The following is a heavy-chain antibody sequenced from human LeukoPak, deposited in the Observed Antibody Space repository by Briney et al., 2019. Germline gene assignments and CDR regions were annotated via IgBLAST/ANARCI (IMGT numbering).Heavy chain of an antibody. CDR3: ARAKGGGSGFFDY. CDR2: FYYSGTT. V-gene: IGHV4-59*01. CDR1: DGSISGYY. J-gene: IGHJ4*02. D-gene: IGHD3-22*01. Sequence: SETLSLTCTVSDGSISGYYWTWIRQPPGEGLEWIGYFYYSGTTNYNPSLKSRVAISLDTSKSQFSLKVNSVTAADTAVYYCARAKGGGSGFFDYWGQGTLVTVSS.